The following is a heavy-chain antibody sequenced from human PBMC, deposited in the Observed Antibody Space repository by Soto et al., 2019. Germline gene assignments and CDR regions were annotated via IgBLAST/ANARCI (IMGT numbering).Heavy chain of an antibody. CDR3: ASDIVVVPAAIPGGYYYGMDV. CDR2: ISSSSSYI. Sequence: GGSLRLSCAASGFTLSSYSMNWVRQAPGKGLEWVSSISSSSSYIYYADSVKGRFTISRDNAKNSLYLQMNSLRAEDTAVYYCASDIVVVPAAIPGGYYYGMDVWGQGTTVTVSS. V-gene: IGHV3-21*01. D-gene: IGHD2-2*01. CDR1: GFTLSSYS. J-gene: IGHJ6*02.